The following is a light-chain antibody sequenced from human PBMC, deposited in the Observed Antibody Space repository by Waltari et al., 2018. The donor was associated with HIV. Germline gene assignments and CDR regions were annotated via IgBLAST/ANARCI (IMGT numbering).Light chain of an antibody. CDR1: QDVGTN. J-gene: IGKJ2*01. V-gene: IGKV3-15*01. Sequence: TQSPDILSVSPGDRVTLSCRARQDVGTNLVSDQQRSGQPPRRLLARSHRTSPGVSARVSGRGSGTGFTLTISNLQSEDFATYYCQQFATWPSYTFGQGTRLEI. CDR3: QQFATWPSYT. CDR2: RSH.